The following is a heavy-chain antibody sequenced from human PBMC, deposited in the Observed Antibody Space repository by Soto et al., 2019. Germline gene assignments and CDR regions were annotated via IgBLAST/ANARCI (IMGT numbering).Heavy chain of an antibody. CDR2: IKPGTSDI. D-gene: IGHD3-16*01. J-gene: IGHJ4*02. Sequence: GESLKISCRTSGYIFSNYWIGWVRRKPGKGLEWMGIIKPGTSDIRYSPSFRGQVTISADEAANTAFLQWSSLKTSDTAIYYCARQISFVCDSWGQGTLVTVSS. V-gene: IGHV5-51*01. CDR1: GYIFSNYW. CDR3: ARQISFVCDS.